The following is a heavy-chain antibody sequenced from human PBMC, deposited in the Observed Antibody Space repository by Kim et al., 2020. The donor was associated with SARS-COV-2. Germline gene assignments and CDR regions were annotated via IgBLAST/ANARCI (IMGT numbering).Heavy chain of an antibody. CDR3: ARGVGYSYGPLDY. D-gene: IGHD5-18*01. Sequence: GGSLRLSCAASGFTFSSYWMHWVRQAPGKGLVWVSRINSDGSSTSYADSVKGRFTISRDNAKNTLYLQMNSLRAEDTAVYYCARGVGYSYGPLDYWGQGTLVTVSS. CDR1: GFTFSSYW. J-gene: IGHJ4*02. V-gene: IGHV3-74*01. CDR2: INSDGSST.